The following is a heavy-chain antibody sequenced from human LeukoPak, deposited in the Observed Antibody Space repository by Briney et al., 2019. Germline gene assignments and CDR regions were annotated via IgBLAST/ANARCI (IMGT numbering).Heavy chain of an antibody. D-gene: IGHD2-15*01. Sequence: GGSLRLSCAASGFTFSSHNINWVRQAPGKGLEWVSSISSSSSYIYYADSLKGRFTISRDNAKNSLYLQMNSLRAEDTALYYCAKDISHLGSYLYYFDYWGQGTLVTVSS. V-gene: IGHV3-21*04. CDR2: ISSSSSYI. CDR1: GFTFSSHN. J-gene: IGHJ4*02. CDR3: AKDISHLGSYLYYFDY.